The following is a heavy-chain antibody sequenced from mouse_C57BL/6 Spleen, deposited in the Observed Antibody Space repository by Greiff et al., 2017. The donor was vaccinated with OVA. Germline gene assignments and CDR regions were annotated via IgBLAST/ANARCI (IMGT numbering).Heavy chain of an antibody. V-gene: IGHV5-16*01. CDR1: GFTFSDYY. CDR3: AREGVYYDYDRGFAY. CDR2: INYDGSST. Sequence: EVKLVESEGGLVQPGSSMKLSCTASGFTFSDYYMAWVRQVPEKGLEWVANINYDGSSTYYLASLQSRFIISRDNAKNILYLQMSSLQSEDTATYYCAREGVYYDYDRGFAYWGQGTLVTVSA. D-gene: IGHD2-4*01. J-gene: IGHJ3*01.